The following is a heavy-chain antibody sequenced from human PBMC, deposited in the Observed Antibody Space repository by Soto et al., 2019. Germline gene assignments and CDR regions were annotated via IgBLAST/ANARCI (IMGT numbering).Heavy chain of an antibody. Sequence: QVQLVQSGAEEKKPGASVKVSCKASGYTFTSYAMHWVRQAPGQRLEWMGWINAGNGNTKYSQKFQGRVTITRDTSASTAYIERSSLRSEDTAVYYCARAVAVPADFDYWGQGTLVTVSS. D-gene: IGHD6-19*01. CDR2: INAGNGNT. V-gene: IGHV1-3*05. J-gene: IGHJ4*02. CDR3: ARAVAVPADFDY. CDR1: GYTFTSYA.